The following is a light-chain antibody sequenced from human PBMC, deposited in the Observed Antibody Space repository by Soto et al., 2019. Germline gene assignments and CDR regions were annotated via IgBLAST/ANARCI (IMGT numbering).Light chain of an antibody. Sequence: QSALTQPASVSGSPGQSITISCTGTSSDVGGYNYVSWYQQHPGKAPKLMIYDVSNRPSGVSNRFSGSKSGNTASLTISGRHAEEEDDYYCSSYTRSGTLAYVFGAGTKLTVL. V-gene: IGLV2-14*01. J-gene: IGLJ1*01. CDR3: SSYTRSGTLAYV. CDR2: DVS. CDR1: SSDVGGYNY.